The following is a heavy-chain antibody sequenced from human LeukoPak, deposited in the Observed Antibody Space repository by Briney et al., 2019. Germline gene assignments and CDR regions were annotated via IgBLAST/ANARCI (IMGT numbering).Heavy chain of an antibody. V-gene: IGHV4-39*01. CDR2: IYYSGST. CDR1: GGSISSSTYY. J-gene: IGHJ3*02. D-gene: IGHD3-10*01. CDR3: ARLLAGEYDPFDI. Sequence: SETLSLTCTVSGGSISSSTYYWGWIRQPPGKGLEWIGSIYYSGSTYYNPSVKSRLTISVDTSKNQFSLKLSFVTAADTAVYYCARLLAGEYDPFDIWGQGTMVTVS.